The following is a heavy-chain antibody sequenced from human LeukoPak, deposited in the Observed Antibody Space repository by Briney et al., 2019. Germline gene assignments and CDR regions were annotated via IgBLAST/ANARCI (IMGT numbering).Heavy chain of an antibody. CDR3: AKDPRGRGYSYGNHDAIDY. D-gene: IGHD5-18*01. CDR2: IRYDGSNK. V-gene: IGHV3-30*02. CDR1: GFTFSSYG. Sequence: PGGSLRLSCAASGFTFSSYGMHWVRQAPGKGLEWVAFIRYDGSNKYYADSVKGRFTISRDNSKNTLYLQMNSLRAEDTAVYYCAKDPRGRGYSYGNHDAIDYWGQGTLVTVSS. J-gene: IGHJ4*02.